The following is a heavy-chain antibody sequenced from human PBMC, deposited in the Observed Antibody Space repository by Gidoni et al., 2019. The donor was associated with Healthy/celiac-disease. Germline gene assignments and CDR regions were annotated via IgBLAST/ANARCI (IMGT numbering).Heavy chain of an antibody. CDR3: ARVGPSIRSSGYYQDAFDI. V-gene: IGHV3-33*01. Sequence: QVQLVESGGGVVQPGRSLRLSCAASGFTFSRYGIQGVRQAPGKGLEGVAVIWYDGSNKYYADSVKGRFTISRDNSKNTLYLQMNSLRAEDTAVYYCARVGPSIRSSGYYQDAFDIWGQGTMVTVSS. D-gene: IGHD3-22*01. J-gene: IGHJ3*02. CDR2: IWYDGSNK. CDR1: GFTFSRYG.